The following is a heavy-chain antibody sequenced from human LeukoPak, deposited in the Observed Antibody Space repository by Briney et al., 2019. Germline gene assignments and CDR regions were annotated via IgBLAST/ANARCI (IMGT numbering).Heavy chain of an antibody. CDR1: GGTFSSYV. CDR3: ARDSRYSGYELRFAFDP. CDR2: ITPIFGTA. Sequence: ASVKVSCKASGGTFSSYVINWVRQAPGQGLEWMGGITPIFGTANYAQKFQGRVTITADESTSTAYMELSSLRFEDTAVYYCARDSRYSGYELRFAFDPWGQGTLVTVSS. J-gene: IGHJ5*02. V-gene: IGHV1-69*13. D-gene: IGHD5-12*01.